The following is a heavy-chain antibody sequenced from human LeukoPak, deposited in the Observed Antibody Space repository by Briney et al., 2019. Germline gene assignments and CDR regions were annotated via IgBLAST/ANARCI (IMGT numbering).Heavy chain of an antibody. V-gene: IGHV4-39*07. J-gene: IGHJ4*02. CDR1: GGSISSDNYY. CDR3: ARANMQWLIRRGLFDC. D-gene: IGHD6-19*01. Sequence: SETLSLTCTVSGGSISSDNYYWGWIRQPPGTGLEWIGNIYYGGSTYYNPSLKSRVTISVDTSKTQFSLKLSSVTAADTVVYYCARANMQWLIRRGLFDCWGQGTLVTVSS. CDR2: IYYGGST.